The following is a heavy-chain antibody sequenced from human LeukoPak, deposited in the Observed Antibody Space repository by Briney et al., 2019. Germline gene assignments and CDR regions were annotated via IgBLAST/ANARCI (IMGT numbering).Heavy chain of an antibody. V-gene: IGHV4-31*03. CDR2: IHHSGSS. CDR3: ARGGNRFGGFYFDY. CDR1: ADSLSSGGHY. D-gene: IGHD3-10*01. Sequence: SETLSLTRTVSADSLSSGGHYWAWIRQLPGKGLESIGFIHHSGSSRHNPSLKDRVAISVDASRKQFALRLSSVTAADTAIYYCARGGNRFGGFYFDYWGQGIQVIVSS. J-gene: IGHJ4*02.